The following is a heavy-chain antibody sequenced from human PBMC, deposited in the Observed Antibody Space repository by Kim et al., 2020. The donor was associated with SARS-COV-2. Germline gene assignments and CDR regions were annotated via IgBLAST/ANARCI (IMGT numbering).Heavy chain of an antibody. Sequence: SETLSLTCTVSGGSISSYYWSWIRQPAGKGLEWIGRIYTSGSTNYNPSLKSRVTMSVDTSKNQFSLXLSSVTAADTAVYYCARWIFEYXSSSVWFDPWGQGXXVTVSS. D-gene: IGHD6-6*01. CDR2: IYTSGST. J-gene: IGHJ5*02. CDR1: GGSISSYY. CDR3: ARWIFEYXSSSVWFDP. V-gene: IGHV4-4*07.